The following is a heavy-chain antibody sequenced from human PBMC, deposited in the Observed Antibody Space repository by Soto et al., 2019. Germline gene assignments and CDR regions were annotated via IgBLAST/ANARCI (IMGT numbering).Heavy chain of an antibody. CDR2: ISAYNGNT. Sequence: ASVKVSCKASGYTFTSYDINWVRQATGQGLEWMGWISAYNGNTNYAQKLQGRVTMTTDTSTSTAYMELRSLRSDDTAVYYCARWPLGYCSGGSCYSAPGFEPRGLGTLVTVSS. CDR3: ARWPLGYCSGGSCYSAPGFEP. CDR1: GYTFTSYD. J-gene: IGHJ5*02. V-gene: IGHV1-18*01. D-gene: IGHD2-15*01.